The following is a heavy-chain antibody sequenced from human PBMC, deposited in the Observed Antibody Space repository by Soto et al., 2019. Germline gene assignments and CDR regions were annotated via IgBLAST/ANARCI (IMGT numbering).Heavy chain of an antibody. J-gene: IGHJ5*02. CDR1: GGSRTGYY. D-gene: IGHD3-3*01. V-gene: IGHV4-4*07. Sequence: SETLSLPCPVSGGSRTGYYWTWIRQPAGKGLEWIGRVYSSGGTHYNPSLKSRVTISLDTSKNQFSLRLLSVTDADTAVYFCARGQRFSEWFDPWGQG. CDR3: ARGQRFSEWFDP. CDR2: VYSSGGT.